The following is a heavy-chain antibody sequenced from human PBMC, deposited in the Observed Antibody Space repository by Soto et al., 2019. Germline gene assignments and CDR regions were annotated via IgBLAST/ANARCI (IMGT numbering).Heavy chain of an antibody. D-gene: IGHD1-26*01. CDR2: IYYSGST. Sequence: QVQLQESGPGLVKPSETLSLTCTVSGGSVSSGSYYWSWIRQPPGKGLEWIGYIYYSGSTNYNPSLKSRVTISVDTSKNQFYLKLSSVTAADTAVYYCARDLGGASDYWGQGTLVTVSS. CDR3: ARDLGGASDY. J-gene: IGHJ4*02. V-gene: IGHV4-61*01. CDR1: GGSVSSGSYY.